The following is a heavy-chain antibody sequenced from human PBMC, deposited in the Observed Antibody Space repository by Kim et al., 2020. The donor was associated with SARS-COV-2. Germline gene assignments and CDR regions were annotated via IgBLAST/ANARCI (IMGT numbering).Heavy chain of an antibody. CDR2: FLYTGSS. J-gene: IGHJ6*02. CDR3: ARHLCGGDCYDGMDV. CDR1: GGSISSYY. D-gene: IGHD2-21*01. V-gene: IGHV4-59*08. Sequence: SETLSLTCTVSGGSISSYYWSWIRQSPGKGLEWIVYFLYTGSSNYNPSLKSRVTISVDTSKKQFSLKLNSVTAADTAVYYCARHLCGGDCYDGMDVWGPGTTVTVSS.